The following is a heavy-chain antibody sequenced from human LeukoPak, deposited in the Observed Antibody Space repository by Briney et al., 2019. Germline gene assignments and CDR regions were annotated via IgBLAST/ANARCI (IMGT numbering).Heavy chain of an antibody. CDR1: GDSISISSYF. Sequence: PSETLSLTCTVSGDSISISSYFWGWIRQSPGKGLQWIGTLSYSGSTYYNPSLKSRVTTSVDTSKNQFSLNLSSVTAADTAVYYCARQGDSGYDYFHYWGQGILVTVSS. V-gene: IGHV4-39*01. D-gene: IGHD5-12*01. J-gene: IGHJ4*02. CDR3: ARQGDSGYDYFHY. CDR2: LSYSGST.